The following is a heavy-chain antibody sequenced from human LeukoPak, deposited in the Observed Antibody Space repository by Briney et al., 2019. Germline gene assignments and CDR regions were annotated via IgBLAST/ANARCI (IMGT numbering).Heavy chain of an antibody. Sequence: ASVKVSCKASGYTFTSYGISWVRQAPGQGLEWMGWINPNSGGTNYAQKFQGRVTMTRDTSISTAYMELTSLRSEDTAVYYCARKGASDYWGQGTLVTVSS. CDR2: INPNSGGT. CDR3: ARKGASDY. CDR1: GYTFTSYG. V-gene: IGHV1-8*02. J-gene: IGHJ4*02.